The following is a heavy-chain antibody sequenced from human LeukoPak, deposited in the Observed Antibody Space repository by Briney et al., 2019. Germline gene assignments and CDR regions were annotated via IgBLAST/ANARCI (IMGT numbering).Heavy chain of an antibody. D-gene: IGHD2-2*01. Sequence: SVKVSCKASGGTFISYAISWVRQAPGQGLEWMGGIIPIFGTANYAQKFQGRVTITADKSTSTAYMELSSLRSEDTAVYYCAGPSTLDAFDIWGQGTMVTVSS. J-gene: IGHJ3*02. V-gene: IGHV1-69*06. CDR3: AGPSTLDAFDI. CDR1: GGTFISYA. CDR2: IIPIFGTA.